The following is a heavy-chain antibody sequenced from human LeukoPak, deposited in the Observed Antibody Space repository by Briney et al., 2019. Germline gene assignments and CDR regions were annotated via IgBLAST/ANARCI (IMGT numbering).Heavy chain of an antibody. D-gene: IGHD1-26*01. Sequence: GASVKVSCKASGYTFTSYYMHWVRQAPGQGLEWMGCVNPNSGDTNYAQKFQGSVTMTRDTSISTVYMELSRLRSDDTAVYYCARASGSYWWFDSWGQGTLVTVSS. CDR2: VNPNSGDT. CDR3: ARASGSYWWFDS. J-gene: IGHJ5*01. V-gene: IGHV1-2*02. CDR1: GYTFTSYY.